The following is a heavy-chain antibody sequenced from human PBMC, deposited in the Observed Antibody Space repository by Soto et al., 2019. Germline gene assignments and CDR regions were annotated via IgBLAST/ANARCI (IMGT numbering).Heavy chain of an antibody. CDR1: GFTFSGSA. J-gene: IGHJ4*02. V-gene: IGHV3-73*01. CDR3: TRLMDSSGYSAY. D-gene: IGHD3-22*01. CDR2: IRTKANNYAT. Sequence: EVQLVESGGGLVQPGGSLKLSCAASGFTFSGSAIHWVRQASGKGLEWVGRIRTKANNYATAYAASVKGRFTISRDDSKNTAYLQMNSLKTEDTAVYYCTRLMDSSGYSAYWGQGTLVTVSS.